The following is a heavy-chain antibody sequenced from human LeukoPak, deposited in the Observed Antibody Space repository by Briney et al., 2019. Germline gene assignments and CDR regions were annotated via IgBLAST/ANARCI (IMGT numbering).Heavy chain of an antibody. J-gene: IGHJ3*02. D-gene: IGHD3-22*01. CDR1: GYSFTGYY. V-gene: IGHV1-2*02. Sequence: ASVKVSCKASGYSFTGYYMHWVRQAPGQGLEWMGWINPNSGGTNYAQKFHGRVTMTRDTSISTAYMELSSLRSDDTAVYYCARVPRITMIVVVSSPKANYAFDIWGQGTMVTVSS. CDR3: ARVPRITMIVVVSSPKANYAFDI. CDR2: INPNSGGT.